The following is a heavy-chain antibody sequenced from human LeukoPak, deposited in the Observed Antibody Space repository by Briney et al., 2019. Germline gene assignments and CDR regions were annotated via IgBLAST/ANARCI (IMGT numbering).Heavy chain of an antibody. J-gene: IGHJ3*02. Sequence: GESLKISCKGSGSIFTSYLTGWVRQLPGKGLEWMGIIYPGDSDTRYSPSFQGQVTISADKSISTASLQWSSLKASDTAMYYCARTDYYGSGTYAFDIWGQGTMVTVSS. CDR3: ARTDYYGSGTYAFDI. CDR1: GSIFTSYL. V-gene: IGHV5-51*01. CDR2: IYPGDSDT. D-gene: IGHD3-10*01.